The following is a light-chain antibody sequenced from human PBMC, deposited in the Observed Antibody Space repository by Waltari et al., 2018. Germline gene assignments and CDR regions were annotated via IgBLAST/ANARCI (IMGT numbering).Light chain of an antibody. Sequence: QSALTQPASVSGSPGQSITVSCTGTSSDVGSYNLVSWYQQHPGKAPNLMIYEGSKRPSGVSNRVSGSKSGNTASLTISGLQAEDEADYYCCSYAGSSTLLFGGGTKVTVL. CDR2: EGS. CDR3: CSYAGSSTLL. V-gene: IGLV2-23*01. J-gene: IGLJ2*01. CDR1: SSDVGSYNL.